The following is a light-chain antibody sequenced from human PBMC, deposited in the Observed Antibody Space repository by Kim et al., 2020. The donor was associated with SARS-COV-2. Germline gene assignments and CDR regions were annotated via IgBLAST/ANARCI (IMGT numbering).Light chain of an antibody. V-gene: IGLV1-47*02. Sequence: QSVTISCSRSESNVGSAYVSWYQQLPGTAPKLVIYSNDQRPSGVPDRFSGFKSGTSASLAISGLRSEDEAHYYCALWDDALNGRVFGGGTQLTVL. CDR3: ALWDDALNGRV. CDR1: ESNVGSAY. J-gene: IGLJ3*02. CDR2: SND.